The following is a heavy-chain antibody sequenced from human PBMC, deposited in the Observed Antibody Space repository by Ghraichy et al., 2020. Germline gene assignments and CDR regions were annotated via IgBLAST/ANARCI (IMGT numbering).Heavy chain of an antibody. CDR3: ARGSDDYAWGSYRYGYNYFDH. D-gene: IGHD3-16*02. CDR2: INPKSGGR. CDR1: GDNFIGYD. V-gene: IGHV1-2*02. J-gene: IGHJ4*02. Sequence: ASVKVSCKPSGDNFIGYDISFVLQSPGQVLEWMGWINPKSGGRNYAQKFQGRVTMTRDTSNSTAYMELSSLRSDDTAVYYCARGSDDYAWGSYRYGYNYFDHWGQGTLVSVAS.